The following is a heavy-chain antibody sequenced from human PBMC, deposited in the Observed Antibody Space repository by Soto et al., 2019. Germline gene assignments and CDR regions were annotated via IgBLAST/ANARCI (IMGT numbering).Heavy chain of an antibody. Sequence: QGQGVQSGAEVPKPGSSVKISCKASGRIFSSFPTSWVRQVPGQGLEWMGGVISASGSVTYAPKFQGRVTMTAVNSAGIGYMELTSLTAADTAIYYCARVGSRDAYNYVLDQWGPGNMVTVSS. D-gene: IGHD5-18*01. CDR3: ARVGSRDAYNYVLDQ. J-gene: IGHJ6*01. CDR1: GRIFSSFP. CDR2: VISASGSV. V-gene: IGHV1-69*06.